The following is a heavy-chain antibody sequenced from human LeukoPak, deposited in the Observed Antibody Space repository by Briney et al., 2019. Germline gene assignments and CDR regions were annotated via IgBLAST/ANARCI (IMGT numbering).Heavy chain of an antibody. Sequence: GSLRLSCAASGFTFTTHWFHWVRQAPGKGLVWVSRINTDGTTTNYADSVKGRFTISRDSTKSTLYLQMNSLRAEDTAVYYCVRSFSGPADYWGQGTRVTVSS. CDR2: INTDGTTT. CDR3: VRSFSGPADY. D-gene: IGHD3-10*01. J-gene: IGHJ4*02. CDR1: GFTFTTHW. V-gene: IGHV3-74*01.